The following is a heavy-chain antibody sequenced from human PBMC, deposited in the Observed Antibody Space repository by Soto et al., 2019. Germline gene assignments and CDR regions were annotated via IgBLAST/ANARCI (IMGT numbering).Heavy chain of an antibody. D-gene: IGHD5-12*01. Sequence: ASVKVSCKASGYTFTSYAMHWVRQAPGQRLEWMGWINAGNGNTKYSQKFQGRVTITRGTSASTAYMELSSLRSEDTAVYYCARDPSMDSGYDLGGYYYYYYGMDVWGQGTTVTVSS. CDR3: ARDPSMDSGYDLGGYYYYYYGMDV. J-gene: IGHJ6*02. CDR1: GYTFTSYA. V-gene: IGHV1-3*01. CDR2: INAGNGNT.